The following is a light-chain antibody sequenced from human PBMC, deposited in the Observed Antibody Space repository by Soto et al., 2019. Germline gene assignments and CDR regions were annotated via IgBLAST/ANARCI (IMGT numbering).Light chain of an antibody. CDR3: QHYDNLPPT. V-gene: IGKV1-33*01. CDR1: QDIYNS. J-gene: IGKJ3*01. Sequence: DIQMTQSPSSLSAFVGDRVTITCQASQDIYNSLNWYQQKPGKAPKLLIYAASNLETGFPSRFSGSGSGTDFTFTISSLQPEDIATYYCQHYDNLPPTFGPGTKVDIK. CDR2: AAS.